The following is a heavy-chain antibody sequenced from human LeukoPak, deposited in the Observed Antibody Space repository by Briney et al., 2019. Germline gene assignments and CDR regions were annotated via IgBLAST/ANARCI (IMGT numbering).Heavy chain of an antibody. D-gene: IGHD3-10*01. CDR1: GFTFSSYS. CDR2: ISSSSSTI. CDR3: ASPYYGSGKIYFDY. J-gene: IGHJ4*02. Sequence: GGSLRLSCAASGFTFSSYSMNWARQAPGKGLEWVSYISSSSSTIYYADSVKGRFTISRDNAKNSLYLQMNSLRAEDTAVYYCASPYYGSGKIYFDYWGQGTLVTVSS. V-gene: IGHV3-48*04.